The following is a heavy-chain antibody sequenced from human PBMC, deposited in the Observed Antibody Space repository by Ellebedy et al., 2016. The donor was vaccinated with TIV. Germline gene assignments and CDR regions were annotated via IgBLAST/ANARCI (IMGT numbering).Heavy chain of an antibody. D-gene: IGHD3-16*01. V-gene: IGHV3-7*03. CDR2: IKEGGSET. CDR1: GFTFSSYW. Sequence: PGGSLRLSCAASGFTFSSYWMSWVRQAPGKGLEWVANIKEGGSETHYVDSVEGRFTISRDNAKNSMSLQMNSLRAEDTAVYYCARETSYDYVWGSFPDWYFDLWGRGTLVTVSS. CDR3: ARETSYDYVWGSFPDWYFDL. J-gene: IGHJ2*01.